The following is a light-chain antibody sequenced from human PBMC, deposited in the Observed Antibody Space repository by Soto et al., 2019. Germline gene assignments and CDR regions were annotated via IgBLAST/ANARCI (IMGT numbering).Light chain of an antibody. V-gene: IGLV2-14*01. CDR3: SSYKSSSTPDV. CDR1: SRDVGGYNY. Sequence: QSALTQPASVSGSPGQSITISCTGTSRDVGGYNYVSWYQQHPGKAPKLMIYEVSNRPSGVSNRFSGSKSGNTASLTISGLQAEDEAYYYCSSYKSSSTPDVFGTGTKVTVL. CDR2: EVS. J-gene: IGLJ1*01.